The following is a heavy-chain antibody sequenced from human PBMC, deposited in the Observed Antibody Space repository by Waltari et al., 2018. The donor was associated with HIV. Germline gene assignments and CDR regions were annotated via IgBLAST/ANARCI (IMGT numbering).Heavy chain of an antibody. V-gene: IGHV3-53*01. CDR2: IYSGGTT. CDR3: AREGYCSGGSCLRIGNYYYGLDV. Sequence: EVQLVESGGGLIQPGGSVRLSCAASGFTVSTNYMSWVRQAPGKGLEWVSVIYSGGTTYYADSVKGRFTISRDNSKNTLYLQMNSLSAEDTAVYFCAREGYCSGGSCLRIGNYYYGLDVWGQGTTVTVSS. J-gene: IGHJ6*02. CDR1: GFTVSTNY. D-gene: IGHD2-15*01.